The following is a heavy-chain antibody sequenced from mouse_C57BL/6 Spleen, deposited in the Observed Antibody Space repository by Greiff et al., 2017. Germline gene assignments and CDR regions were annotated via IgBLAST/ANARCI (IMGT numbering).Heavy chain of an antibody. J-gene: IGHJ4*01. Sequence: VQLQQSGPELVKPGASVKISCKASGYSFTGYYMNWVKQSPEKSLERIGEINPSTGGTTYNQKFKAKATLTVDKSSSTAYMQLKSLTSEDSAVYYCANLKDYWGQGTSVTVSS. CDR3: ANLKDY. CDR1: GYSFTGYY. V-gene: IGHV1-42*01. CDR2: INPSTGGT.